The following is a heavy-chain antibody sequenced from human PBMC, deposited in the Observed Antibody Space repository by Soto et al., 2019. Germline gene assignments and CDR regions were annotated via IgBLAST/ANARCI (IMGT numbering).Heavy chain of an antibody. D-gene: IGHD3-22*01. Sequence: ASVKVSCKASGYTFTSYDINCVRQATGQGLEWMGWMNPNSGNTGYAQKFQGRVTMTRNTSISTAYMELSSLRSEDTAVYYCAGGGSIVVATRRLMDVWGKGTTVTVSS. J-gene: IGHJ6*03. CDR1: GYTFTSYD. CDR2: MNPNSGNT. V-gene: IGHV1-8*01. CDR3: AGGGSIVVATRRLMDV.